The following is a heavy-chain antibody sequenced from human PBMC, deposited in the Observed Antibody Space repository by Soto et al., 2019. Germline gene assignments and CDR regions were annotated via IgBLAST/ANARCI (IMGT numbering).Heavy chain of an antibody. V-gene: IGHV4-59*01. CDR1: GGSISSYY. CDR2: IDYNGRT. D-gene: IGHD3-16*01. J-gene: IGHJ5*02. Sequence: SETLCLTCTVSGGSISSYYGSCIRQPPGKGLEWIGYIDYNGRTNYNPSLKTRVTTSVDTSQNQFSLKLSSATAAETAVYYCARAHLSHWFDPWGQGTLVTVSS. CDR3: ARAHLSHWFDP.